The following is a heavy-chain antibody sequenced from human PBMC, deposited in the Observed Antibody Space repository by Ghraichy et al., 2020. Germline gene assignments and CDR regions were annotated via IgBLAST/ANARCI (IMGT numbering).Heavy chain of an antibody. CDR3: TTCPTYCYYGLDV. D-gene: IGHD2-15*01. V-gene: IGHV3-15*01. Sequence: GGSLRLSCAASGFTFSNAWMSWVRQAPGKGLEWVGRIKSKTDGGTTDYAAPVKGRFTISRDDSKNTLYLQMNSLKSEDTAVYFCTTCPTYCYYGLDVWGQGTTVTVSS. CDR2: IKSKTDGGTT. CDR1: GFTFSNAW. J-gene: IGHJ6*02.